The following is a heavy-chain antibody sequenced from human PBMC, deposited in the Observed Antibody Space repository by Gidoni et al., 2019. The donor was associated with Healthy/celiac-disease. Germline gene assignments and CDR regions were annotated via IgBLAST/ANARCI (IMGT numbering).Heavy chain of an antibody. V-gene: IGHV3-33*01. D-gene: IGHD3-10*01. CDR3: ARDRYGPRSFVDY. J-gene: IGHJ4*02. CDR1: GFPFSSYG. CDR2: IWYDGSNK. Sequence: QVQLLESGGGVVQPGRSLRLSCAASGFPFSSYGMHWVRQAPGKGLEWVAVIWYDGSNKYYADAVKGRFTISRDNSKNTLYLQMNSLRAEDTAVYYCARDRYGPRSFVDYWGQGTLVTVSS.